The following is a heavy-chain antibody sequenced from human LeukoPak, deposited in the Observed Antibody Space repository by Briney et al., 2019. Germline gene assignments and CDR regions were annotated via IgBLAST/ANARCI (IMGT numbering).Heavy chain of an antibody. V-gene: IGHV3-74*01. J-gene: IGHJ4*02. D-gene: IGHD3-3*01. CDR2: INSDGSTT. CDR1: GFTFSSYW. Sequence: PGGSLRLSCAASGFTFSSYWMHWVRQGPGKGLAWVSRINSDGSTTSYADSVKGRFTISRDNAKNTLSLQMNSLRAEDTAVYYCATGRSGYGYWGQGTLVTVSS. CDR3: ATGRSGYGY.